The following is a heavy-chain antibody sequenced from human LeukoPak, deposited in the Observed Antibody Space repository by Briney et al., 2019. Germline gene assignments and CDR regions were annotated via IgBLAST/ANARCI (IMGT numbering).Heavy chain of an antibody. V-gene: IGHV1-8*03. CDR2: MNPNSGNT. D-gene: IGHD3-3*01. CDR1: GYTFTSYD. Sequence: ASVKVSCKASGYTFTSYDINWVRQATGQGLEWMGWMNPNSGNTGYAQKFQGRVTITRNTSISTAYMELSSLRSEDTAVYYCARGLGTIFGSYYYYMDVWGKGTTVTVSS. J-gene: IGHJ6*03. CDR3: ARGLGTIFGSYYYYMDV.